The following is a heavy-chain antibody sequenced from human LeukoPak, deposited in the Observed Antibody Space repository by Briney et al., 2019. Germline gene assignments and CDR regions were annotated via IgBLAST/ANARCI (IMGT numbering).Heavy chain of an antibody. CDR2: ISAYNGNT. Sequence: ASVKVSCKASGYTFTRYGISWVRQAPGQGLEWMGWISAYNGNTNYAQKLQGRVTMTTDTSTSTAYMELRSLRSDDTAVYYCARDSGYDILTGIDYWGQGTLVTVSS. D-gene: IGHD3-9*01. V-gene: IGHV1-18*01. CDR1: GYTFTRYG. J-gene: IGHJ4*02. CDR3: ARDSGYDILTGIDY.